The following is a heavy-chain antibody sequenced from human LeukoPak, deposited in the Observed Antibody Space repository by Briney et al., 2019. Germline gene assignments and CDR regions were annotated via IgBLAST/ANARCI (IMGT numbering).Heavy chain of an antibody. D-gene: IGHD3-22*01. CDR2: ISSSGISI. J-gene: IGHJ4*02. V-gene: IGHV3-11*01. CDR3: ARDRYYYDSSGYYLFDY. CDR1: GFTFSDYY. Sequence: PGGSLRLSCAASGFTFSDYYMSWIRQAPGKGLEWVSYISSSGISIYYADSVKGRITVSRDNAKNSLYLHMNSLRAEDTAVYYCARDRYYYDSSGYYLFDYWGQGTLVTVSS.